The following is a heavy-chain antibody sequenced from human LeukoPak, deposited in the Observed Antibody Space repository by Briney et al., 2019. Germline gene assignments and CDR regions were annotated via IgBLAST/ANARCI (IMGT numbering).Heavy chain of an antibody. CDR3: ARDADERYCSSTSCYRYYYMDV. Sequence: SETLSLTCTVSGGSISSYYWSWIRQPPGKGLEWIGYIYYSGSTNYNPSLKSRVTISVDTSKNQFSLKLSSVTAADTAVYYCARDADERYCSSTSCYRYYYMDVWGKGTTVTISS. CDR2: IYYSGST. V-gene: IGHV4-59*01. CDR1: GGSISSYY. J-gene: IGHJ6*03. D-gene: IGHD2-2*01.